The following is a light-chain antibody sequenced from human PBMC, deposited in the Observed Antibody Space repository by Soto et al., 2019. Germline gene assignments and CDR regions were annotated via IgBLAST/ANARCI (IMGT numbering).Light chain of an antibody. Sequence: AIRMTQSPSSFSASTGDRVTITCRASQGISSYLAWYQQKPGKAPKLLIYAAATLQRGAPSRFSASGSGTDFTLTISRLQSEDFATYYCQQYLCYPYTFGQGTKLEI. CDR2: AAA. J-gene: IGKJ2*01. CDR1: QGISSY. V-gene: IGKV1-8*01. CDR3: QQYLCYPYT.